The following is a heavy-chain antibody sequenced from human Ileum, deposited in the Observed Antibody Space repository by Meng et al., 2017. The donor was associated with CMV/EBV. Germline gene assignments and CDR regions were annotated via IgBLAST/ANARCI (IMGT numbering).Heavy chain of an antibody. CDR2: IDHTGST. CDR1: GVVFSPNT. V-gene: IGHV4-34*01. CDR3: ARGGGTPIRGVLPFDF. D-gene: IGHD3-10*01. Sequence: GQVHLWGVGLLRPPSVQSLYWAVYGVVFSPNTCGGSRQSPWKGLGWIAEIDHTGSTNYTPSLRSRVTISIDTSSSHFSLDLTSATAADTAVYYCARGGGTPIRGVLPFDFWGQGTLVTVSS. J-gene: IGHJ4*02.